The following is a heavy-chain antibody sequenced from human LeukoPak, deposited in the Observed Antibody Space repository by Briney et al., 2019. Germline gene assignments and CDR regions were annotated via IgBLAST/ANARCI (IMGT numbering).Heavy chain of an antibody. V-gene: IGHV1-69*13. CDR3: ARDGDYSYCSGGSCYSGY. CDR2: IIPIFGTA. D-gene: IGHD2-15*01. CDR1: GGTFSSYA. J-gene: IGHJ4*02. Sequence: ASVKVSCKASGGTFSSYAISWVRQAPGQGLEWMGGIIPIFGTANYAQKFQGRVTITADEYTSTAYMELSSLRSEDTAVYYCARDGDYSYCSGGSCYSGYWGQGTLVTVSS.